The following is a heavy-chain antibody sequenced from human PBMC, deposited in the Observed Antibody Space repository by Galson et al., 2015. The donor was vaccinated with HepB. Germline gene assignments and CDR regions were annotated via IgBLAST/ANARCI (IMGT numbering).Heavy chain of an antibody. Sequence: ETLSLTCTVSGFSINNYYWSWIRQPPGKGLEYIGYIYSSGSTNENPSLKSRVSISVDTSKNQFSLKLSSLTAADTAVYYCARLGLLPRYFDIWGRGTLVTVSS. J-gene: IGHJ2*01. CDR2: IYSSGST. D-gene: IGHD2-15*01. CDR1: GFSINNYY. V-gene: IGHV4-59*01. CDR3: ARLGLLPRYFDI.